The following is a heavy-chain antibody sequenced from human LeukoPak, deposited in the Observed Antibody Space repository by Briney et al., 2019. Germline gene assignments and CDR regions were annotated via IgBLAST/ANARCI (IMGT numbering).Heavy chain of an antibody. J-gene: IGHJ3*02. D-gene: IGHD2-15*01. Sequence: ASVKVSCKASGYIFTSYDINWVRQATGQGLEWMGWMNPNSGNTGYAQKFQGRVTMTRNTSISTAYMELSSLRSEDTAVYYCARVTHRCSGGSCLDAFDIWGQGTMVTVSS. V-gene: IGHV1-8*01. CDR2: MNPNSGNT. CDR3: ARVTHRCSGGSCLDAFDI. CDR1: GYIFTSYD.